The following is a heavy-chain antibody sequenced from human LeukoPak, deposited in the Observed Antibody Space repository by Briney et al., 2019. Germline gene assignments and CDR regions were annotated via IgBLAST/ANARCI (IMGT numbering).Heavy chain of an antibody. CDR2: IYYSGST. D-gene: IGHD5-12*01. J-gene: IGHJ4*02. CDR1: GGSISSSSYY. CDR3: ARELGSTWAVATGNSNFDY. V-gene: IGHV4-39*07. Sequence: SETLSLTCTVSGGSISSSSYYWGWIRQPPGKGLEWIGSIYYSGSTYYNPSLKSRVTISVDTSKNQFSLKLSSVTAADTAVYYCARELGSTWAVATGNSNFDYWGQGTLVTVSS.